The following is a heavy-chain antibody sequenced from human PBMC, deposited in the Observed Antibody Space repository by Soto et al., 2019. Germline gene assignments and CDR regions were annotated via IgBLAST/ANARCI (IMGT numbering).Heavy chain of an antibody. CDR2: IRNKANSYTT. J-gene: IGHJ4*02. CDR3: ARARLGGYDLKYFDY. Sequence: EVQLVESGGGLVQPGGSLRLSCAASGFTFSDHYMDWVRQAPGKGLEWVGRIRNKANSYTTEYAASVKGRFTISRDDSKNLVYLQMSSLKTEDTAVYYCARARLGGYDLKYFDYWGQGTLVTVSS. CDR1: GFTFSDHY. V-gene: IGHV3-72*01. D-gene: IGHD5-12*01.